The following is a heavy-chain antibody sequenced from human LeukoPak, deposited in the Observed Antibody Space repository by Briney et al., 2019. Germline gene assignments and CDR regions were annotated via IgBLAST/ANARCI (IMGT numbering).Heavy chain of an antibody. CDR1: GFTFSSYA. Sequence: GRSLRLSCAASGFTFSSYAMHWVRQAPGKGLEWVAVISYDGSNKYYADSVKGRFTISRDNSRNTVYLQMTSLRAEDTAVYYCASRGHVGSGTYSPYDYWGQGTLVTVSS. D-gene: IGHD3-10*01. CDR2: ISYDGSNK. CDR3: ASRGHVGSGTYSPYDY. V-gene: IGHV3-30*04. J-gene: IGHJ4*02.